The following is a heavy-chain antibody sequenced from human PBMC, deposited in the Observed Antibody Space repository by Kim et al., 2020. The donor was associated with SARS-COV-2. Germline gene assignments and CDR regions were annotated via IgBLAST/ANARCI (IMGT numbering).Heavy chain of an antibody. CDR2: IYYSGST. D-gene: IGHD5-18*01. CDR1: GGSISSSSYY. J-gene: IGHJ6*02. Sequence: SETLSLTCTVSGGSISSSSYYWGWIRQPPGKGLVWFGSIYYSGSTYYNPSLKSRVTISVDTSKNQFSLKLSSVTAAATAVYYWARHPRGWLGAYTARARTSYYGMDVWGQGTTVTVSS. CDR3: ARHPRGWLGAYTARARTSYYGMDV. V-gene: IGHV4-39*01.